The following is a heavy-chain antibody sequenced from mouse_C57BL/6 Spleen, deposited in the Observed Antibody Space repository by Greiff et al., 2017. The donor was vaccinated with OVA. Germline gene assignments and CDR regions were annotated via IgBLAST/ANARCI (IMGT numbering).Heavy chain of an antibody. CDR2: IHPNSGST. Sequence: VKLQQPGAELVKPGASVKLSCKASGYTFTSYWMHWVKQRPGQGLEWIGMIHPNSGSTNYNEKFKSKATLTVDKSSSTAYMQLSSLTSEDSAVYYCARGGTVVAPFDYWGQGTTLTVSS. V-gene: IGHV1-64*01. J-gene: IGHJ2*01. CDR1: GYTFTSYW. CDR3: ARGGTVVAPFDY. D-gene: IGHD1-1*01.